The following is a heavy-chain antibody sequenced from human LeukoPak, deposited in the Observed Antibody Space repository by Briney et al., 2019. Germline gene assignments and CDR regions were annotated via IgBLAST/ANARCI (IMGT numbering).Heavy chain of an antibody. CDR1: GGSISSGGYY. CDR2: IYYSGST. J-gene: IGHJ4*02. D-gene: IGHD3-22*01. V-gene: IGHV4-31*03. CDR3: ARGGSYDSSGSLWDY. Sequence: PSQTLSLTCTVSGGSISSGGYYWSWIHQHPGKGLEWIGYIYYSGSTYYNPSLKSRVTISVDTSKNQFSLKLSSVTAADTAVYYCARGGSYDSSGSLWDYWGQGTLVTVSS.